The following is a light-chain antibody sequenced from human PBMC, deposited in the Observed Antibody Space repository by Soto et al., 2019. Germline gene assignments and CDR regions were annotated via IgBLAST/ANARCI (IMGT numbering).Light chain of an antibody. Sequence: QSALTQPHSVSGSPGQSVAISCSGTSSDVGGYNYVSWYQQHPGKAPKLIIFDVNKRPSGVPDRFSGSNSGITASLTISGLQAEDEADYYCCSYGGSFYVVGTGTKVTVL. J-gene: IGLJ1*01. CDR2: DVN. CDR1: SSDVGGYNY. V-gene: IGLV2-11*01. CDR3: CSYGGSFYV.